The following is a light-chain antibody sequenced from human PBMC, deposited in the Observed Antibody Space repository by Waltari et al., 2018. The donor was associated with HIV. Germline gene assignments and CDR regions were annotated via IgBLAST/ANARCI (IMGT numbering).Light chain of an antibody. Sequence: DIHLTQSPAYLSASVGDRVTLTCRASEGISRFLAWYQQEPGKAPKLLIYTASTLQSGVPLRFSGSGSGTEFTLTVTSLQPEDFATYYCQQFKSYPFTFGQGTELGIK. CDR1: EGISRF. CDR3: QQFKSYPFT. CDR2: TAS. J-gene: IGKJ2*01. V-gene: IGKV1-9*01.